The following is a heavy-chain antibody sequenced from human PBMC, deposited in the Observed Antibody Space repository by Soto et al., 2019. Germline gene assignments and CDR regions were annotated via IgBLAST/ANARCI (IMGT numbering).Heavy chain of an antibody. CDR3: ARHLYGDYISDH. V-gene: IGHV4-59*08. Sequence: SETLSLTCTVSGGSISSYYWSWIRQPPGKGLEWIGYIYYSGSTKYNPSLKSRVTISVDTSKNQFSLKLSSVTAADTAVYYCARHLYGDYISDHWGQGTLVTVSS. CDR2: IYYSGST. D-gene: IGHD4-17*01. J-gene: IGHJ4*02. CDR1: GGSISSYY.